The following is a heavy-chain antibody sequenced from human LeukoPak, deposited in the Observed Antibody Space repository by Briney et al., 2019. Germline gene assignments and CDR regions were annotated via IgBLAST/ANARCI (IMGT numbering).Heavy chain of an antibody. CDR2: ISGSGGST. V-gene: IGHV3-23*01. D-gene: IGHD6-13*01. Sequence: QSGGSLRLSCAASGFTFSSYAMSWVRQAPGKGLEWVSAISGSGGSTYYADSVKGRFTISRDNSKNTLYLQMNSLRAEDTAVYYCAKASDSSSWYGDDAFDIWGQGTMVTVSS. CDR1: GFTFSSYA. CDR3: AKASDSSSWYGDDAFDI. J-gene: IGHJ3*02.